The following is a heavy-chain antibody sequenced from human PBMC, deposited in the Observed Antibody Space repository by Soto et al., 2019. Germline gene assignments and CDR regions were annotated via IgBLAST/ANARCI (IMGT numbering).Heavy chain of an antibody. CDR3: ARDKVTGLFDY. V-gene: IGHV4-31*02. Sequence: LQTTSVTWTFSGLSLSCGYYLIWIRQHPGKGLEWIAYIYYNGNTYYNPSLKSRVTISVDTSKNQFSLKLTSVTAADTAVYYCARDKVTGLFDYWGQGTLVTVSS. J-gene: IGHJ4*02. D-gene: IGHD2-8*02. CDR2: IYYNGNT. CDR1: GLSLSCGYY.